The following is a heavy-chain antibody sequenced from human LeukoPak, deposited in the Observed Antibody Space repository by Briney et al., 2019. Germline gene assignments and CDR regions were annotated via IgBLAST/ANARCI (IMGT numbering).Heavy chain of an antibody. D-gene: IGHD3-22*01. CDR2: INPSGGST. Sequence: GASVKVSCKASGYTFTSYYMHWVRQAPGQGLEWMGIINPSGGSTSYAQKFQGRVTMTRDMSTSTVYMELSSLRSEDTAVYYCARDSQIHYDSSGYCYWGQGTLVTVSS. J-gene: IGHJ4*02. CDR1: GYTFTSYY. CDR3: ARDSQIHYDSSGYCY. V-gene: IGHV1-46*01.